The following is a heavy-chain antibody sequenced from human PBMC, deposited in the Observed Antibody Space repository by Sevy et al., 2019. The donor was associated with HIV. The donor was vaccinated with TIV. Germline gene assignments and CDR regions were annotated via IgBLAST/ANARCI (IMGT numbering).Heavy chain of an antibody. CDR3: AKAFATVTTYIDY. J-gene: IGHJ4*02. D-gene: IGHD4-17*01. CDR1: RFTFSSYA. CDR2: ISGSGGST. Sequence: GGSLRLSCAASRFTFSSYAMSWVRQAPGKGLEWVSAISGSGGSTYYSDSVKGRFTISRDNSKNTLYLQMNSLRAEDTAVYYCAKAFATVTTYIDYWGQGTLVTVSS. V-gene: IGHV3-23*01.